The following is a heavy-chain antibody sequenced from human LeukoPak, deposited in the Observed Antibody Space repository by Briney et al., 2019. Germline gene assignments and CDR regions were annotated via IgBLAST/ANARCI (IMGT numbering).Heavy chain of an antibody. D-gene: IGHD3-3*01. V-gene: IGHV3-74*01. CDR2: INTDGSST. J-gene: IGHJ5*02. CDR3: ARDITIFGVVITAGNWFDP. Sequence: GSLRLSCAASGFTFSSYWMHWVRQAPGKGLVWVSRINTDGSSTSYADSVKGRFTISRDNAKNTLYLQMNSLRAEDTAVYYCARDITIFGVVITAGNWFDPWGQGTLVTVSS. CDR1: GFTFSSYW.